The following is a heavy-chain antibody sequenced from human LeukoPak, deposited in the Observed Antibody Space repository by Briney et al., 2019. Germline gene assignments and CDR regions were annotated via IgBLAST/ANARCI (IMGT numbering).Heavy chain of an antibody. CDR2: IIPIVGTT. V-gene: IGHV1-69*06. CDR3: ARDEGYSYGYYRGYYMDV. D-gene: IGHD5-18*01. J-gene: IGHJ6*03. Sequence: SVKLSCKASGGTFSGYAISWVRLTPGQGLEWLGGIIPIVGTTTYAQKFQAKVTMTADKSTNTAYLEISSLTSDDTAVYYCARDEGYSYGYYRGYYMDVWGKGTTVTVSS. CDR1: GGTFSGYA.